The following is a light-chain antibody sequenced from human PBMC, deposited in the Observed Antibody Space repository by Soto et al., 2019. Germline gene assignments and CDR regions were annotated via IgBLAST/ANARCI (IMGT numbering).Light chain of an antibody. CDR3: HGRGNSPYT. V-gene: IGKV3-20*01. Sequence: EIVLTQSPATLSLSPGERATLSCRASQSVSSSYLAWYQQKPGQTPRLRIYGASSRATGIPDRFSGRGSGTELHIPISSLEPADFAVYYCHGRGNSPYTFGQGTKLEIK. CDR1: QSVSSSY. CDR2: GAS. J-gene: IGKJ2*01.